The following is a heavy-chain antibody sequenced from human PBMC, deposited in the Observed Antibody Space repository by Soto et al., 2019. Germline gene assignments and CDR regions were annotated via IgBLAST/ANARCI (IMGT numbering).Heavy chain of an antibody. J-gene: IGHJ6*02. Sequence: PGESLKISCKGSGYSFTSYWIGWVRQMPGKGLEWMGIIYPGDSDTRYSPSFQGQVTISADKSISTAYLQWSSLKASDTAMYYCARHLRRIAARLGYYYGMDVWGQGTTVTVSS. CDR1: GYSFTSYW. D-gene: IGHD6-6*01. V-gene: IGHV5-51*01. CDR3: ARHLRRIAARLGYYYGMDV. CDR2: IYPGDSDT.